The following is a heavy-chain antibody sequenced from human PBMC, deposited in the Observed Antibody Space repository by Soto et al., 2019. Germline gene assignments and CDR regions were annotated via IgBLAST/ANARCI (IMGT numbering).Heavy chain of an antibody. CDR1: GFTFSSYG. V-gene: IGHV3-33*01. CDR2: IWYDGSNK. J-gene: IGHJ6*02. Sequence: PGGSLRLSCAASGFTFSSYGMHWVRQAPGKGLEWVAVIWYDGSNKYYADSVKGRFTISRDNSKNTLYLQMNSLRAEDTAVYYCARDQNYGDYVYGMDVWGQGTTVTVSS. CDR3: ARDQNYGDYVYGMDV. D-gene: IGHD4-17*01.